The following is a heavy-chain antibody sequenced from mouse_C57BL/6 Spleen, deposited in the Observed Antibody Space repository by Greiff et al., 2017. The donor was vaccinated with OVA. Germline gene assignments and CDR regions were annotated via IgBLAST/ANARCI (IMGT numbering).Heavy chain of an antibody. CDR3: AREDYYGSPYFDY. J-gene: IGHJ2*01. V-gene: IGHV1-72*01. D-gene: IGHD1-1*01. CDR1: GYTFTSYW. CDR2: IDPNSGGT. Sequence: QVQLKQPGAELVKPGASVKLSCKASGYTFTSYWMHWVKQRPGRGLEWIGRIDPNSGGTKYNEKFKSKATLTVDKPSSTAYMQLSSLTSEDSAVYYCAREDYYGSPYFDYWGQGTTLTVSS.